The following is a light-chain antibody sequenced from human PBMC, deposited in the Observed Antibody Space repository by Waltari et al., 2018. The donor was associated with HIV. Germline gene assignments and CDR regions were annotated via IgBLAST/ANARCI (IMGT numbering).Light chain of an antibody. CDR2: DAS. Sequence: EIVLTQSPGTLSLSPGERATLSCRASHSVTNFLAWYQQTPGQAPRLLIYDASTRAAGIPARFSGSGSGTDFTLPISILEPEDFAVYYCQQRSNWPSFGQGTRLDI. J-gene: IGKJ2*03. V-gene: IGKV3-11*01. CDR3: QQRSNWPS. CDR1: HSVTNF.